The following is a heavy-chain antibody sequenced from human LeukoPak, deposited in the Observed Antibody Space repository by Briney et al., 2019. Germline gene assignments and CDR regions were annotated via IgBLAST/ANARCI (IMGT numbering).Heavy chain of an antibody. D-gene: IGHD2-21*02. J-gene: IGHJ4*02. CDR1: GGSFSGYY. Sequence: PSETLSLTCAVYGGSFSGYYWSWIRQPPGKGLEWIGEINHSGSTNYNPSLKSRVTISVDTSKNQFSLKLSSVTAADTAVYYCARVVTGGNSLLDYWGQGTLVTVSS. CDR3: ARVVTGGNSLLDY. CDR2: INHSGST. V-gene: IGHV4-34*01.